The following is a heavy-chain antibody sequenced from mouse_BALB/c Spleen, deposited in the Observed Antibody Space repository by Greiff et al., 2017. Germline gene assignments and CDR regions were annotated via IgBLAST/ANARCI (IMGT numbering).Heavy chain of an antibody. V-gene: IGHV1-67*01. Sequence: VQLQQSGPELVRPGESVKISCKGSGYTFTDYAMHWVKQSHAKSLEWIGVISIYYDNTNYNQKFKGKATMTVDKSSSTAYMELARLTSEDSAIYYCARKETGTGQFAYWGQGTLVTVSA. CDR1: GYTFTDYA. J-gene: IGHJ3*01. CDR2: ISIYYDNT. CDR3: ARKETGTGQFAY. D-gene: IGHD4-1*01.